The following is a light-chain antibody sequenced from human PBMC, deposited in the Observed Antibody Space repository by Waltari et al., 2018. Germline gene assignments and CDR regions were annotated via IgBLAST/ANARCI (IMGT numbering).Light chain of an antibody. CDR2: VAS. V-gene: IGKV1-39*01. CDR1: QNIANY. CDR3: QQSYSTPRT. Sequence: DIHMTQSPSSLSASVGERVTITCLASQNIANYLNCYQQKPGTAPELLIYVASNLHGGVPSRFTGSGSGTDFTLTISSVQPEDLATYYCQQSYSTPRTFGQGTKLDI. J-gene: IGKJ2*01.